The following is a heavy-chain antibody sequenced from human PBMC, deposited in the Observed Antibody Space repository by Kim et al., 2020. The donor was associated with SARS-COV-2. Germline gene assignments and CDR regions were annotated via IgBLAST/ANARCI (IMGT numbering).Heavy chain of an antibody. Sequence: YYPPSHKSPVNIPLDTSKNQFSLRLGSVTAADTAVYYCARRDSSDYPFDYWGQGTLVTVSS. J-gene: IGHJ4*02. CDR3: ARRDSSDYPFDY. V-gene: IGHV4-30-2*04. D-gene: IGHD3-22*01.